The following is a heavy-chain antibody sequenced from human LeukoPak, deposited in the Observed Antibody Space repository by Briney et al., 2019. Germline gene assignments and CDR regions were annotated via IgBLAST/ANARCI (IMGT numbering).Heavy chain of an antibody. CDR2: INHSGST. CDR1: GGSFSGYY. Sequence: SETLSLTCAVYGGSFSGYYWSWIRQPPGKGLEWVGEINHSGSTNYIPSLKSRVTISVDTSKNQFSLKLSSVTAADTAVYYCARGVLLWFGEFLYYYYGMDVWGQGTTVTVSS. D-gene: IGHD3-10*01. J-gene: IGHJ6*02. CDR3: ARGVLLWFGEFLYYYYGMDV. V-gene: IGHV4-34*01.